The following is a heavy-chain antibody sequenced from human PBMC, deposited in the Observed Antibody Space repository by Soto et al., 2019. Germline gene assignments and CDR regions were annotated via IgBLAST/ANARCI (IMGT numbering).Heavy chain of an antibody. CDR3: ARDWAVKGAYMDV. V-gene: IGHV3-33*01. Sequence: QVQLVESGGGVVQPGRSLRLSCAASGFTFSSYGMQWVRQAPGKGLEWVAVIWYDGSNKYYADSVKGRFTISRDNSKNTLYLQMNSLRAEDTAVYYCARDWAVKGAYMDVWGKGTTVTVSS. D-gene: IGHD4-17*01. CDR1: GFTFSSYG. J-gene: IGHJ6*03. CDR2: IWYDGSNK.